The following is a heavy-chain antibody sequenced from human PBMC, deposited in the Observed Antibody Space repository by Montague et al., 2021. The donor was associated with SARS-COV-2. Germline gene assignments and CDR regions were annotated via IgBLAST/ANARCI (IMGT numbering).Heavy chain of an antibody. CDR2: ISWNSGSI. J-gene: IGHJ4*02. CDR1: GFTFDDYA. D-gene: IGHD4-17*01. Sequence: SLRLPCAASGFTFDDYAMHWVRQAPGKGLEWVSGISWNSGSIGYADSVKGRFTISRDNAKNPLYLQMNSLRAEDTALYYCAKMDYGDSTQDYWGQGTLVTVSS. CDR3: AKMDYGDSTQDY. V-gene: IGHV3-9*01.